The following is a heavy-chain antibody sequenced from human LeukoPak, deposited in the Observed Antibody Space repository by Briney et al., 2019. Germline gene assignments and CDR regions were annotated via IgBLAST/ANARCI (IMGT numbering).Heavy chain of an antibody. D-gene: IGHD6-13*01. CDR2: ISSSSSYI. CDR1: GFTFSSYS. CDR3: AAAGTQPNWFDP. V-gene: IGHV3-21*01. Sequence: GGSLRLSCAASGFTFSSYSMNWVRQAPGKGLEWVSSISSSSSYIYYADSVKGRFTISRDNAKNSLYLQMNSLRAEDTSVHYCAAAGTQPNWFDPWGQGTLVSLSS. J-gene: IGHJ5*02.